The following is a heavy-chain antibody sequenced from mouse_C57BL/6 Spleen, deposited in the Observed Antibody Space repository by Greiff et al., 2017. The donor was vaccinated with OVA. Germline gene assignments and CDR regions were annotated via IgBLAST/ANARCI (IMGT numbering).Heavy chain of an antibody. CDR2: IRLKSDNYAT. J-gene: IGHJ1*03. D-gene: IGHD2-5*01. Sequence: EVQRVESGGGLVQPGGSMKLSCVASGFTFSNYWMNWVRQSPEKGLEWVAQIRLKSDNYATHYAESVKGRFTISRDDSKSSVYLQMNNLRAEDTGIYYCTGGGYSNYVRYFDVWGTGTTVTVSS. CDR1: GFTFSNYW. V-gene: IGHV6-3*01. CDR3: TGGGYSNYVRYFDV.